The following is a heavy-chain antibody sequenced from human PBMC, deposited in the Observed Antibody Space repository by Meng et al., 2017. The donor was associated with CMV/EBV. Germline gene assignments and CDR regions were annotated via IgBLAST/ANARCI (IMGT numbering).Heavy chain of an antibody. V-gene: IGHV1-8*01. CDR3: ARGRTRGSRITIFGVVKTAPPSFDY. D-gene: IGHD3-3*01. Sequence: GESLKISCKASGYTFTSYDINWARQATGQGLEWMGWMNPNSGNTGYAQKFQGRVTMTRNTSISTAYMELSSLRSEDTAVYYCARGRTRGSRITIFGVVKTAPPSFDYWGQGTLVTVSS. J-gene: IGHJ4*02. CDR1: GYTFTSYD. CDR2: MNPNSGNT.